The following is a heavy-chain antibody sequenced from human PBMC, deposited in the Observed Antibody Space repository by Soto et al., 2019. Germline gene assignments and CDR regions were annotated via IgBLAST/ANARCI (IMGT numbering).Heavy chain of an antibody. CDR2: IYSGGST. Sequence: VGSLRLSCAASGFTVSSNYMSWVRQAPGKGLEWVSVIYSGGSTYYADSVKGRFTISRDNSKNTLYLQMNSLRAEDTAVYYCARIGDYDSSGYYYSYWGQGTLVTVSS. V-gene: IGHV3-53*01. D-gene: IGHD3-22*01. CDR3: ARIGDYDSSGYYYSY. J-gene: IGHJ4*02. CDR1: GFTVSSNY.